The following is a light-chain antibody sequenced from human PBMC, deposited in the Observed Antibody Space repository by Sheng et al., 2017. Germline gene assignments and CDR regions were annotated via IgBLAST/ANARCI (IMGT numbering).Light chain of an antibody. V-gene: IGKV1-33*01. CDR1: QDISKD. CDR3: QQYDNLPYT. Sequence: DIQMTQSPSSLSASVGDRVTITCQATQDISKDLNWYQQKPGKAPKLLIYGASNLETGVPSRFSGSRSGTEFTFTISSLQPEDIATYYCQQYDNLPYTFGQGTTLEIK. CDR2: GAS. J-gene: IGKJ2*01.